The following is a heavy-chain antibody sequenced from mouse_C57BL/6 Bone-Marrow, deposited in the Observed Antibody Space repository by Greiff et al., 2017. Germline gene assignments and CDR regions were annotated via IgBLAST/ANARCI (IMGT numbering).Heavy chain of an antibody. J-gene: IGHJ4*01. V-gene: IGHV5-6*01. CDR3: ARQGAMDY. Sequence: EVKLLESGGDLVKPGGSLKLSCAASGFTFSSYGMSWVRQTPDQRLEWVATIRSGGSYTDYPSSVKGRFTISRDNAKNTLYLQRSSLKSEDTAMYYCARQGAMDYWGQGTSVTVSS. CDR1: GFTFSSYG. CDR2: IRSGGSYT.